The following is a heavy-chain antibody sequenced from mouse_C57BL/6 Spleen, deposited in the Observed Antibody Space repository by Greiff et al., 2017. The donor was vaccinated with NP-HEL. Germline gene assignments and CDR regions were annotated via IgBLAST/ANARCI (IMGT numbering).Heavy chain of an antibody. CDR3: ARLIYYGNPDWYVDV. V-gene: IGHV1-69*01. CDR2: IDPSDSYT. J-gene: IGHJ1*03. CDR1: GSTFTSYW. D-gene: IGHD2-1*01. Sequence: VKLQQPGAELVMPGASVKLSCKASGSTFTSYWMHWVKQRPGQGLEWIGKIDPSDSYTNYNQKFKGKSTLTVDKSSSTAYMQLSSLTSEDSAVYYCARLIYYGNPDWYVDVGGTVTTVTVSS.